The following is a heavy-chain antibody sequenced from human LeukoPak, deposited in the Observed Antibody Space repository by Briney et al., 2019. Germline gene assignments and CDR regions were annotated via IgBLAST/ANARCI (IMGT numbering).Heavy chain of an antibody. CDR1: GYTFTTYY. V-gene: IGHV1-18*01. CDR3: ARDLYYYGSGSYYDVFDV. J-gene: IGHJ3*01. Sequence: ASVKVSCKASGYTFTTYYISWVRQAPGQGLEWMGWISAYKGNTYYAQKLQGRVTMTTDTSTSTAYMELRSLRSDDTAIYYCARDLYYYGSGSYYDVFDVWGQGTMVTVSS. D-gene: IGHD3-10*01. CDR2: ISAYKGNT.